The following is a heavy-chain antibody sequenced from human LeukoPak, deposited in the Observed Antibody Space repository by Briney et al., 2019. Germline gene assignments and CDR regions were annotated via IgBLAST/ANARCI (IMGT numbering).Heavy chain of an antibody. CDR1: GFNFRIYG. CDR3: ATGSGYYYDH. D-gene: IGHD3-22*01. V-gene: IGHV3-33*01. CDR2: AYDDGSNQ. J-gene: IGHJ4*02. Sequence: SLRLSFAAAGFNFRIYGMHWVRQAPGKGLEWVAVAYDDGSNQYYADSVKGRFTISKDISKNTLYVQMNSLRAEDTAVYYCATGSGYYYDHWGQGTLVTVSS.